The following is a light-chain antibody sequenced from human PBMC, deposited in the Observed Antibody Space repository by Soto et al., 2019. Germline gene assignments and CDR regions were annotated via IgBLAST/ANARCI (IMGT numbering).Light chain of an antibody. CDR1: VLAKKY. Sequence: SYELTQPSSVSVSPGQTARLTCSGDVLAKKYARWFQQKPGQAPVQVIYKDSERPSGIPERFSGSSSGTTVTLTISGAQVEDEADYYCYSAADNKGVFGGGTKVTVL. CDR3: YSAADNKGV. V-gene: IGLV3-27*01. J-gene: IGLJ2*01. CDR2: KDS.